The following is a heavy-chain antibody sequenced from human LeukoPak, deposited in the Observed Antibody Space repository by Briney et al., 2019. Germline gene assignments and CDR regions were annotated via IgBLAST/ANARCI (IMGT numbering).Heavy chain of an antibody. CDR3: AKDSPMGYYYDSSGYYLSFDY. Sequence: GRSLRLSCAASGFTFSSYEMSWVRQAPGKGLEWVSAISGSGGSTYYADSVKGRFTISRDNSKNTLYLQMNSLRAEDTAVYYCAKDSPMGYYYDSSGYYLSFDYWGQGTLVTVSS. CDR1: GFTFSSYE. J-gene: IGHJ4*02. CDR2: ISGSGGST. V-gene: IGHV3-23*01. D-gene: IGHD3-22*01.